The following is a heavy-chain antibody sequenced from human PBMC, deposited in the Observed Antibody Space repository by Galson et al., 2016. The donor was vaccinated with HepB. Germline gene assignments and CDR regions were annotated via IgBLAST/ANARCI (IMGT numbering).Heavy chain of an antibody. D-gene: IGHD3-16*01. Sequence: SLRLSCAASGFTFDDFTMHWVRQVPGKGLEWVSLISWDTARTDYADSVKGRFTISRDNSKNSLYLQMNSLKTEDTALYYCGRDGGGGRTSEGIEDWGQGTQVTVSS. V-gene: IGHV3-43*01. CDR3: GRDGGGGRTSEGIED. CDR2: ISWDTART. J-gene: IGHJ4*02. CDR1: GFTFDDFT.